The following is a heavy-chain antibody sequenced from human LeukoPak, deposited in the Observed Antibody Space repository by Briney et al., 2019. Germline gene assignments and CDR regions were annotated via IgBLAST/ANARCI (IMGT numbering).Heavy chain of an antibody. CDR3: ARSGDYYDSAGYYRLFDY. V-gene: IGHV4-59*08. CDR1: GGSISSYY. Sequence: SETLSLTCTVSGGSISSYYWSWIRQPPGKGLEWIGYIYYTGSTYYNPSLKSRVTIFVDTSKNQFSLKVSSVTAADTAVYYCARSGDYYDSAGYYRLFDYWGQGSLVTVSS. D-gene: IGHD3-22*01. CDR2: IYYTGST. J-gene: IGHJ4*02.